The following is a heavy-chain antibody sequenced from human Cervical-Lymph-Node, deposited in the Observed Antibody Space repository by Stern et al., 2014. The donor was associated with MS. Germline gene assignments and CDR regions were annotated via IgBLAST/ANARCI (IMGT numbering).Heavy chain of an antibody. J-gene: IGHJ6*02. D-gene: IGHD1-26*01. CDR2: IYYRGRP. Sequence: VQLVESGPGLVRPSETLSLTCTASGDSVSSEDYYWSWIRQSPGKDLEWIGYIYYRGRPNYNPSLTSRLTISIDTPKNPFSLNLFSWTAADTAVYYCARSGYYGIDVWGQGTTVIVSS. V-gene: IGHV4-61*08. CDR1: GDSVSSEDYY. CDR3: ARSGYYGIDV.